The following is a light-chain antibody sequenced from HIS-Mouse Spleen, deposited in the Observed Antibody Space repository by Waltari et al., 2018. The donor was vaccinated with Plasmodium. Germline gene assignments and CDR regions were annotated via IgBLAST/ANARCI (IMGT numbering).Light chain of an antibody. V-gene: IGKV1-33*01. CDR1: HDISNY. CDR3: QQYDNLPYT. CDR2: DAS. J-gene: IGKJ2*01. Sequence: DIPMPQSPSSLSASVGARVTLTCQASHDISNYLNWYQQKPGTAPKLLIYDASNLETGVPSRFSGSGSGTDFTFTISSLQPEDIATYDCQQYDNLPYTFGQGTKLEIK.